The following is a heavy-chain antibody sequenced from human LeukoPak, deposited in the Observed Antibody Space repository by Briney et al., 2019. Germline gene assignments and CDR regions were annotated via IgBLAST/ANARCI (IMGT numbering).Heavy chain of an antibody. Sequence: GGSLRLSCAASGFTFSSYEMNWVRQAPGKGLEWVSYISSSGSTIYYADSVKGRFTISRDNAKNSLYLQMNSLRAEDAAVYYCAREYSSSQNLDYWGQGTLVTVSS. V-gene: IGHV3-48*03. CDR2: ISSSGSTI. J-gene: IGHJ4*02. CDR3: AREYSSSQNLDY. D-gene: IGHD6-13*01. CDR1: GFTFSSYE.